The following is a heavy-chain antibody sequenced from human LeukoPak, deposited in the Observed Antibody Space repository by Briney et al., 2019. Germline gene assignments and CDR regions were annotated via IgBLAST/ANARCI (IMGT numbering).Heavy chain of an antibody. CDR3: ASGAKYSSSWTLVY. J-gene: IGHJ4*02. V-gene: IGHV3-33*01. Sequence: GGSLRLCCAASGFTFSSYGMHWVRQAPGKGLEWVAVIWYDGSNKYYADSVKGRFTISRDNSKNTLYLQMNSLRAEDTAVYYCASGAKYSSSWTLVYWGQGTLVTVSS. CDR1: GFTFSSYG. D-gene: IGHD6-13*01. CDR2: IWYDGSNK.